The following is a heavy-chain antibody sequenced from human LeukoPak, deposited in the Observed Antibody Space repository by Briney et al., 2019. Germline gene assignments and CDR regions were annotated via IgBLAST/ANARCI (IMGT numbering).Heavy chain of an antibody. J-gene: IGHJ6*02. Sequence: GGSLRLSCAASGFTFSSYGMHWVRQAPGKGLEWVAVIWYDGSNKYYADSVKGRFTISRDNSKNTLYLQMNSLRAEDTAVYYCARDFCPTVTLLYYYYGMDVWGQGTTVTVSS. D-gene: IGHD4-17*01. CDR1: GFTFSSYG. CDR3: ARDFCPTVTLLYYYYGMDV. CDR2: IWYDGSNK. V-gene: IGHV3-33*08.